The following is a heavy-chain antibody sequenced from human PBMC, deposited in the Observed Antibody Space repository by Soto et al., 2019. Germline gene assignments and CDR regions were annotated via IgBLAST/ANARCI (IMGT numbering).Heavy chain of an antibody. CDR1: GGTFSSYA. CDR3: ARVSRRGGVVIYPWFDP. Sequence: SVKVSCKASGGTFSSYAISWVRQAPGQGLEWMGGIIPIFGTANYAQKFQGRVTITADESTSTAYMELSSLRSEDTAVYYCARVSRRGGVVIYPWFDPWGQGTPVTVSS. J-gene: IGHJ5*02. CDR2: IIPIFGTA. V-gene: IGHV1-69*13. D-gene: IGHD3-3*01.